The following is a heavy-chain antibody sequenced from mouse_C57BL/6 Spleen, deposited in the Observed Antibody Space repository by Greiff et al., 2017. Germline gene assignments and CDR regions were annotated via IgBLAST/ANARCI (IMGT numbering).Heavy chain of an antibody. J-gene: IGHJ2*01. D-gene: IGHD2-4*01. CDR1: GFTFSSYA. Sequence: EVKLVESGGGLVKPGGSLKLSCAASGFTFSSYAMSWVRQTPEKRLEWVATISDGSGYTYYPDNVKGRFTISRDNAKNNLYLQMSHLKSEDTAMYYCARAYEYDEGYYFDYWGQGTTLTVSS. CDR3: ARAYEYDEGYYFDY. CDR2: ISDGSGYT. V-gene: IGHV5-4*03.